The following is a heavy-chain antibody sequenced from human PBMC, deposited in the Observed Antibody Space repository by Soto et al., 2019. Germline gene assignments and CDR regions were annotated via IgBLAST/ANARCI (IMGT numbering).Heavy chain of an antibody. CDR2: IRHSGST. CDR3: ARGGGDYDYAVDV. D-gene: IGHD4-17*01. CDR1: GASFY. V-gene: IGHV4-34*01. Sequence: QVQLQQWGAGLLKPSETLSLNSAVYGASFYWTWIRQPPGKGLEWIGEIRHSGSTNYNPSLKSRVSISIDRSKSQVSLTVYSVTAADTAVYYCARGGGDYDYAVDVWGQGTTVTVSS. J-gene: IGHJ6*02.